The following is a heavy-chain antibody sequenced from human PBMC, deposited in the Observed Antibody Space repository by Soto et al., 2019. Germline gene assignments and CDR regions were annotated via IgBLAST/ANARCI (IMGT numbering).Heavy chain of an antibody. CDR2: MNPNSGKT. J-gene: IGHJ6*02. CDR3: ARKYSSSSSYYYYGMDV. CDR1: GYTFTSYD. D-gene: IGHD6-6*01. Sequence: ASVKVSCKASGYTFTSYDINWVRQATGQGLEWMGWMNPNSGKTGYVQKFQGRVTVTRNTSISTAYMELSSLRSEDTAVYYCARKYSSSSSYYYYGMDVWGQGTTVTVSS. V-gene: IGHV1-8*01.